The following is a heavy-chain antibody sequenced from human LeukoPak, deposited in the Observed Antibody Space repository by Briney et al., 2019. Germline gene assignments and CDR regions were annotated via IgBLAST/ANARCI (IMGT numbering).Heavy chain of an antibody. CDR2: ISDSGDTT. CDR1: GFTFSSYS. D-gene: IGHD3-9*01. CDR3: AKSLLDILTHFDY. J-gene: IGHJ4*02. Sequence: SGGSLRLSCAASGFTFSSYSMNWVRQAPGKGLEWVSGISDSGDTTNYADSVKGRFTISRDNSKDTLYLQMSGLRVEDTAIYYCAKSLLDILTHFDYWGQGNLVTVSS. V-gene: IGHV3-23*01.